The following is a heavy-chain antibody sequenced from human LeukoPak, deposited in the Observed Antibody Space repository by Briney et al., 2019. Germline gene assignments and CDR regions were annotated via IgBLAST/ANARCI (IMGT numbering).Heavy chain of an antibody. CDR3: ARVRINDYSNSYYFDY. Sequence: PSETLSLTCTVSGGSTSSGDYYWSWIRQPPGKGLEWIGYIYYSGSTYYNPSLKSRVTISVDTSENQFSLKLSSVTAADTAVYYCARVRINDYSNSYYFDYWGQGTLVTVSS. J-gene: IGHJ4*02. CDR2: IYYSGST. V-gene: IGHV4-30-4*01. D-gene: IGHD4-11*01. CDR1: GGSTSSGDYY.